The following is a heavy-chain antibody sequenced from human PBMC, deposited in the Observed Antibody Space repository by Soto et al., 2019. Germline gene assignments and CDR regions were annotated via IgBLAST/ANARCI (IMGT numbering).Heavy chain of an antibody. CDR3: ARGRGYSYGYLSYYYYGMDV. V-gene: IGHV3-30-3*01. J-gene: IGHJ6*02. CDR2: ISYDGSNK. Sequence: GGSLRLSCAASGFTFSSYAMHWVRQAPGKGLEWVAVISYDGSNKYYADSVKGRFTISRDNSKNTLYLQMNSLRAEDTAVYYCARGRGYSYGYLSYYYYGMDVWGQGTTVTVSS. CDR1: GFTFSSYA. D-gene: IGHD5-18*01.